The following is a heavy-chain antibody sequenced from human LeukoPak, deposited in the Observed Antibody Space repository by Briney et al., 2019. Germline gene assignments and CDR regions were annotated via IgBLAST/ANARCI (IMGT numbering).Heavy chain of an antibody. D-gene: IGHD6-19*01. CDR3: ARAGGSSGWYYARYYYYGMDV. CDR2: IYYSGST. CDR1: GGSISSYY. J-gene: IGHJ6*02. V-gene: IGHV4-59*12. Sequence: SETLSLTCTVSGGSISSYYWSWIRQPPGKGLEWIGYIYYSGSTNYNPSLKSRVTISVDTSKNQFSLKLSSVTAADTAVYYCARAGGSSGWYYARYYYYGMDVWGQGTTVTVSS.